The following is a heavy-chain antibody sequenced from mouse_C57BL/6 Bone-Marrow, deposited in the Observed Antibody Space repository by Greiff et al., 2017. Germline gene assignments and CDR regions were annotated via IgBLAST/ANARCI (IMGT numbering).Heavy chain of an antibody. D-gene: IGHD1-1*01. CDR3: ARKPTLRAVEAGYCDV. V-gene: IGHV14-2*01. CDR1: GFNIKDYY. J-gene: IGHJ1*03. CDR2: IDPEDGET. Sequence: VQLKQSGAELVKPGASVKLSCTASGFNIKDYYMHWVKQRTEQGLEWIGRIDPEDGETKYAPKFPGKATITADTSSNTAYLQLSSPPSEDTAVYYCARKPTLRAVEAGYCDVWGTGTTVTVSS.